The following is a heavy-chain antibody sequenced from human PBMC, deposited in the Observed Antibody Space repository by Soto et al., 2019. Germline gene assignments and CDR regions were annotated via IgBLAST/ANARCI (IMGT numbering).Heavy chain of an antibody. D-gene: IGHD3-3*01. J-gene: IGHJ6*02. CDR3: TSRFWSGYYLGSSATYGMDV. Sequence: WGSLRLSCAASGFTFSNAWMNWVRQAPGKGLEWVGRIKSKTDGGTTDYAAPVKGRFTISRDDSKNTLYLQMNSLKTEDTAVYYCTSRFWSGYYLGSSATYGMDVWGQGTTVTVSS. CDR2: IKSKTDGGTT. CDR1: GFTFSNAW. V-gene: IGHV3-15*07.